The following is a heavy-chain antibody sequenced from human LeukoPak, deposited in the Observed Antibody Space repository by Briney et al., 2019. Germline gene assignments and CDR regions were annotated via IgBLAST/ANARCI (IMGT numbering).Heavy chain of an antibody. D-gene: IGHD3-22*01. CDR1: AFTFSTYG. V-gene: IGHV3-30*02. CDR2: IRYDGSNK. J-gene: IGHJ4*02. Sequence: PGGSLRLSCAASAFTFSTYGMHWVRQAPGKGLEWVAFIRYDGSNKYYADSVKGRFTISRDNSKNTLYLQMNSLRAEDTAVYYCARGPSYYYDSSGYYLGDDYWGQGTLVTVSS. CDR3: ARGPSYYYDSSGYYLGDDY.